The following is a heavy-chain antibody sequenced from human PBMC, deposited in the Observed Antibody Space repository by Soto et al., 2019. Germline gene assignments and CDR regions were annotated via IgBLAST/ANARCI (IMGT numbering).Heavy chain of an antibody. Sequence: PSETLALTCAVYGTSISADYWIWVRQPPGKGLEWLGEINQSGRTNYTPSLKSRVAIFLDKSKNQFSLMLNSVTAADTAVYYCARGGATHMLLTYWRQGTRVTVSS. CDR1: GTSISADY. V-gene: IGHV4-34*01. D-gene: IGHD2-8*01. CDR3: ARGGATHMLLTY. CDR2: INQSGRT. J-gene: IGHJ4*02.